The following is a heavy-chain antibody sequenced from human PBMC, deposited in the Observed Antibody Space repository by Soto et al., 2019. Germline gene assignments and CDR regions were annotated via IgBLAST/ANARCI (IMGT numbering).Heavy chain of an antibody. CDR1: GYTFTGYY. J-gene: IGHJ4*02. CDR3: ARVFRSHYYDSSGYTLGY. D-gene: IGHD3-22*01. V-gene: IGHV1-2*04. Sequence: GASVKVSCKASGYTFTGYYMHWVRQAPGQGLEWMGWINPNSGGTNYAQKFQGWVTMTRDTSISTAYMELSRLRSDDTAVYYCARVFRSHYYDSSGYTLGYWGQGTLVTVSS. CDR2: INPNSGGT.